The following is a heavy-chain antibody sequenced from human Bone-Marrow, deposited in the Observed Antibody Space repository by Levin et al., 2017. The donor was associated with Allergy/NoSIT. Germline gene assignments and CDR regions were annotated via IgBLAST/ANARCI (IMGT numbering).Heavy chain of an antibody. CDR3: AKQSCSASGYCIRGGWFDP. CDR2: IYPSDSQT. CDR1: GYSFTAHW. D-gene: IGHD2-15*01. V-gene: IGHV5-51*01. Sequence: KHGESLKISCKGSGYSFTAHWIGWVRQTPGKGLEWVGSIYPSDSQTTYSPSFQGQVTISADKSINTAYLQWNRLKASDTAIYYCAKQSCSASGYCIRGGWFDPWGQGTQVTVSS. J-gene: IGHJ5*02.